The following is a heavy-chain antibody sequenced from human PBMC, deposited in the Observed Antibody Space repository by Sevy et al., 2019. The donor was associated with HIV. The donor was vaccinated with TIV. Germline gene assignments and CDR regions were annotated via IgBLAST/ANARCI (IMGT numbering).Heavy chain of an antibody. Sequence: ASVKVSCKASGDTFTNNYMHWVRQAPGQGLEGMGIIDPSAGNASYAQKFQGRVTMTMDTSTSTFYMDLSSLRSEDTAVYYCVRADPAQHFDSWGQGTLVTVSS. CDR2: IDPSAGNA. CDR1: GDTFTNNY. V-gene: IGHV1-46*01. CDR3: VRADPAQHFDS. J-gene: IGHJ4*02.